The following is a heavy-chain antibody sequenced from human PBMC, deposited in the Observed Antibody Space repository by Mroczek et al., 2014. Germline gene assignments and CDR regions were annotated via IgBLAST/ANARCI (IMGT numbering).Heavy chain of an antibody. D-gene: IGHD3-16*02. CDR1: GFTFSSYG. Sequence: ESGGGVVQPGRSLRLSCAASGFTFSSYGMHWVRQAPGKGLEWVAVIWYDGSNKYYADSVKGRFTISRDNSKNTLYLQMNSLRAEDTAVYYCARGDDYVWGSYRPGPDRGGYYYYGMDVWGQGTTVTVSS. CDR2: IWYDGSNK. V-gene: IGHV3-33*01. CDR3: ARGDDYVWGSYRPGPDRGGYYYYGMDV. J-gene: IGHJ6*02.